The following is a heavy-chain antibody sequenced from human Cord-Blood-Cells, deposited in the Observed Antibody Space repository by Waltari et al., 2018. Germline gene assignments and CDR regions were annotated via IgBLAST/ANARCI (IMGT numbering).Heavy chain of an antibody. J-gene: IGHJ6*02. CDR1: GFTFDEYA. V-gene: IGHV3-9*01. D-gene: IGHD2-15*01. CDR2: ISWNSGSI. CDR3: AKAGGGYCSGGSCYEAYYDYNYGMDV. Sequence: GGGLVQPGRSLRLSCAASGFTFDEYAMHWVRQAPGKGLEWVSGISWNSGSIGYADSVKGRFTISRGNAKNSLYLQMNSLRAEDTALYYCAKAGGGYCSGGSCYEAYYDYNYGMDVWGQGTTVTVSS.